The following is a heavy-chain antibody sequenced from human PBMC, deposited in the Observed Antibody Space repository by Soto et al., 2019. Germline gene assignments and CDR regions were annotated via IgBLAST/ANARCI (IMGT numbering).Heavy chain of an antibody. Sequence: GGSLRLSCAASGFTFSSYAMSWVRQAPGKGLEWASVISGSGGSTHYADSVKGRFTISRDNSKNTLYLQMNSLRAEDTAVYYCVKDSDHSSSWYDFDYWGQGTLVTVS. CDR2: ISGSGGST. V-gene: IGHV3-23*01. D-gene: IGHD6-13*01. CDR3: VKDSDHSSSWYDFDY. J-gene: IGHJ4*02. CDR1: GFTFSSYA.